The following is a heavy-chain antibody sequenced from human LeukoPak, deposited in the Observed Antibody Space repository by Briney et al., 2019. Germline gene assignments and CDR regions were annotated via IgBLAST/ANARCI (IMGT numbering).Heavy chain of an antibody. J-gene: IGHJ5*02. Sequence: ASVKVSCKASGYTFTGYYMHWVRQAPGQGLEWMGWINPNSGGTNYAQKFQGRVTMTTDTSTSTAYMELRSLRSDDTAVYYCARDPHYYGSGRRLNWFDPWGQGTLVTVSS. D-gene: IGHD3-10*01. CDR2: INPNSGGT. CDR1: GYTFTGYY. CDR3: ARDPHYYGSGRRLNWFDP. V-gene: IGHV1-2*02.